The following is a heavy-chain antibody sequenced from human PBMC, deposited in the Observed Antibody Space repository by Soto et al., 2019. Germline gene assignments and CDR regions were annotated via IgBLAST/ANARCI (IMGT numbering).Heavy chain of an antibody. D-gene: IGHD6-19*01. CDR2: IYSSGST. Sequence: QLQLQESGPGLVKPSETLSLTCTVSSGSISSSTYYWGWIRQPPGKGLEWIGSIYSSGSTYYSPSLKGRVTMSVATARYQFALTVSSVTAADTAVYYCARKRITMAATGNWGQGTLVTVSS. CDR1: SGSISSSTYY. CDR3: ARKRITMAATGN. J-gene: IGHJ4*02. V-gene: IGHV4-39*01.